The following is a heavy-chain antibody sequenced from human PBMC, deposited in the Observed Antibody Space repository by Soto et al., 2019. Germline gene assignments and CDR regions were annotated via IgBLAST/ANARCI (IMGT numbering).Heavy chain of an antibody. CDR1: GGTFSSYA. Sequence: SVKVSCKASGGTFSSYAISWVRQATGQGLEWMGGIIPIFGTANYAQKFQGRVTITADESTSTAYMELSSLRSEDTAVYYCARPFSTPNYYYYGMDVWGQGTTVTVSS. CDR2: IIPIFGTA. J-gene: IGHJ6*02. V-gene: IGHV1-69*13. D-gene: IGHD3-16*01. CDR3: ARPFSTPNYYYYGMDV.